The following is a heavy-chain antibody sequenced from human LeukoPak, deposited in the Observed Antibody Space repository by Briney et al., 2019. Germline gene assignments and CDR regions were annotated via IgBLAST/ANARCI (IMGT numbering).Heavy chain of an antibody. CDR1: GFTFSSYW. CDR2: INTDGNGT. V-gene: IGHV3-74*01. J-gene: IGHJ4*02. Sequence: GGSLRLSCVVSGFTFSSYWMYWVRQAPGKGLVWVSRINTDGNGTRYADSVKGRFTISRDNAKNTLYLQMNSLRAEDTAVYYCAGDQGPYYWGQGTLVTVSS. CDR3: AGDQGPYY.